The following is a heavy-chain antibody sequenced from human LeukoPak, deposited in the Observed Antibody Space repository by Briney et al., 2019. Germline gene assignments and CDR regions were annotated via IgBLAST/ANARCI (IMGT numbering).Heavy chain of an antibody. Sequence: GGSLRLSCAASGFIFSDYEMVWVRQAPGQGLEWVSFISFSGNSIYYADSVKGRFTISRDNAQNSLYLQMNSLRAEDTAIYYCARDDIANGDLDYLDLWGQGTLVTVSS. J-gene: IGHJ4*02. CDR1: GFIFSDYE. D-gene: IGHD3-10*01. CDR3: ARDDIANGDLDYLDL. CDR2: ISFSGNSI. V-gene: IGHV3-48*03.